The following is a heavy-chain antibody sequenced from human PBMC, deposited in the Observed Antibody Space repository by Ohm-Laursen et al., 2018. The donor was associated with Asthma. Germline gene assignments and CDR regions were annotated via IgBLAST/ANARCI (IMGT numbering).Heavy chain of an antibody. CDR3: ARDSGKDYYYYGMDV. J-gene: IGHJ6*02. Sequence: ASVKVSCKVSGYTFTSYAMHWVRQAPGQRLEWMGWINAGNGNTKYSQKFQGRVTITRDTSASTAYMELSSLRSEDTAVYYCARDSGKDYYYYGMDVWGQGTTVTVSS. CDR1: GYTFTSYA. D-gene: IGHD3-10*01. V-gene: IGHV1-3*01. CDR2: INAGNGNT.